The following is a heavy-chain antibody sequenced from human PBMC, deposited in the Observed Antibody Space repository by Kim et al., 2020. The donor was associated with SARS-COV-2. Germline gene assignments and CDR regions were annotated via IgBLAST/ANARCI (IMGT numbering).Heavy chain of an antibody. D-gene: IGHD1-1*01. V-gene: IGHV1-18*01. CDR3: ARDEKRYPYYFDY. J-gene: IGHJ4*02. Sequence: YAEKFQGRVTMTTDTSTSTAYLELRSLRSDDTAVFYCARDEKRYPYYFDYWGQGTLVTVSS.